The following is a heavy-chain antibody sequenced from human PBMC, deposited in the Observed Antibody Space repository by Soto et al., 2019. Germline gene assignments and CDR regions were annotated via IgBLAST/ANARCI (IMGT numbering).Heavy chain of an antibody. CDR2: INPSGGST. V-gene: IGHV1-46*01. CDR3: ARDPSIAARPLYGMDV. J-gene: IGHJ6*02. CDR1: GYTFTSYY. Sequence: GASVKVSCKASGYTFTSYYMHWVRQAPGQGLEWMGIINPSGGSTSYAQKFQGRVTMTRDTSTSTVYMELSSLRSEDTAVYYCARDPSIAARPLYGMDVWGQGTTVTVSS. D-gene: IGHD6-6*01.